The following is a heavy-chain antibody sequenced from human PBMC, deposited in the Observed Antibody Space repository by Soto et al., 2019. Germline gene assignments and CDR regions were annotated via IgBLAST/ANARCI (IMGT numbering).Heavy chain of an antibody. Sequence: GASVKVSCKASGYTFTSYGISWVRQAPGQGLEWMGWISAYNGNTNYAQKLQGRVTMTTDTSTSTAYMELRSLRSDDTAVYYCARMGAYYDYIWGSYRFDYWGQGTLVTVSS. CDR1: GYTFTSYG. CDR2: ISAYNGNT. CDR3: ARMGAYYDYIWGSYRFDY. D-gene: IGHD3-16*02. J-gene: IGHJ4*02. V-gene: IGHV1-18*01.